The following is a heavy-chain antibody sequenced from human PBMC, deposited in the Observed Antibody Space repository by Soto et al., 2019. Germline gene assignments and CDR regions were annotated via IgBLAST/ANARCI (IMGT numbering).Heavy chain of an antibody. CDR1: GFTFSSHE. Sequence: GGSLRLSCAASGFTFSSHEMNWVRQAPGKWLEWVSYISSSGSTIYYADSVKGRFTISRDNAKNSLYLQMNSMRAEETAVYYCASGLYYDFWSGYYATDAFDIWGQGTMVTV. CDR3: ASGLYYDFWSGYYATDAFDI. CDR2: ISSSGSTI. J-gene: IGHJ3*02. D-gene: IGHD3-3*01. V-gene: IGHV3-48*03.